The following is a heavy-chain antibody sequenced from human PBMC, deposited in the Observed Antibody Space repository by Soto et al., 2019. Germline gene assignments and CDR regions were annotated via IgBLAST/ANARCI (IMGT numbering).Heavy chain of an antibody. J-gene: IGHJ4*02. CDR2: ISSSSRTI. V-gene: IGHV3-48*01. CDR1: GFSFSDSG. CDR3: ARTRMGWALYFDN. D-gene: IGHD3-16*02. Sequence: EVQLVESGGGLIQPGGSLRLSCEASGFSFSDSGMNWVRRAPGKGLEWISYISSSSRTIYYGASVEGRFTVSRDNVKSSVHLQMNSLGGEDTGVYYCARTRMGWALYFDNWGRGTLVTVSS.